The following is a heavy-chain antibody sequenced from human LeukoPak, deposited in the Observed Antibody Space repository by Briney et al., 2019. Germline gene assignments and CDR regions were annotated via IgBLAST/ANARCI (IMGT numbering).Heavy chain of an antibody. CDR3: ARDRRAARPGWFDP. Sequence: GGSLRLSCAASGFTFSSYSMNWVRQAPGKGLEWVSYISGSGGTTYFADSVKGRFTISRDNAKNSLYLQMHRLRANDTAVYYCARDRRAARPGWFDPWGQGTLVTVSS. V-gene: IGHV3-48*04. CDR2: ISGSGGTT. D-gene: IGHD6-6*01. J-gene: IGHJ5*02. CDR1: GFTFSSYS.